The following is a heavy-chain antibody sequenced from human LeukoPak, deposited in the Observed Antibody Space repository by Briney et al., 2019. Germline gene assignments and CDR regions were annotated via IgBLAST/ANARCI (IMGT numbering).Heavy chain of an antibody. Sequence: GGSLRLSCVVSGFTFKSYGIHWVRQAPGKGLEWVSYISDSGSEEFYADSVKGRFTISRDNSKNTLYLQMNSLRAEDTAVYYCAKDGLVINYYYYYYMDVWGKGTTATVSS. CDR3: AKDGLVINYYYYYYMDV. CDR1: GFTFKSYG. CDR2: ISDSGSEE. J-gene: IGHJ6*03. V-gene: IGHV3-30*02. D-gene: IGHD3/OR15-3a*01.